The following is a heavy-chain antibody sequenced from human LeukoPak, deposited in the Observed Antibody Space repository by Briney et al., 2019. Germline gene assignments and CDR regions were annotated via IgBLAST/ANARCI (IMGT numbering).Heavy chain of an antibody. CDR2: IYYSGST. J-gene: IGHJ4*02. V-gene: IGHV4-39*01. CDR3: ARFDYDILTGYHNPLDY. Sequence: PSETLSLTCTVSGGSISSSSYYWGWIRQPRGKGLEWIGSIYYSGSTYYNPSLKSRVTISVDTSKNQFSLKLSSVTAADTAVYYCARFDYDILTGYHNPLDYWGQGTLVTVSS. CDR1: GGSISSSSYY. D-gene: IGHD3-9*01.